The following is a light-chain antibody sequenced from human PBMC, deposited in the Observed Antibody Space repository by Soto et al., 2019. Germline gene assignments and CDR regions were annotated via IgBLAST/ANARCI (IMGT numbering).Light chain of an antibody. CDR1: QSVNSNY. Sequence: EIVLTQSPGILSLSPGERATLSCRASQSVNSNYLAWYQQKPGQAPRLLIYDASSRATGIPARFSGSRSGTNFPLTISRLEPEDFAVYYCHQYGSSPCTFGQGTKLEI. CDR3: HQYGSSPCT. CDR2: DAS. V-gene: IGKV3-20*01. J-gene: IGKJ2*02.